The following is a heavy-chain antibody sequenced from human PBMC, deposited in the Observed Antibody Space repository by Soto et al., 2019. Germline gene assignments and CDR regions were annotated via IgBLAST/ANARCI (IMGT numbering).Heavy chain of an antibody. V-gene: IGHV3-30*18. CDR1: GFTFSSYA. D-gene: IGHD3-16*02. Sequence: QVQLVESGGGVVQPGRSLRLSCAASGFTFSSYAMHWVRQAPGKGLEWVAVISYDGSDKYYADSVKGRFTISRDNSKNTLNLEMNSLRPDDTAVYYCAKALGELSPESYDYRGQGTLITVSS. CDR3: AKALGELSPESYDY. CDR2: ISYDGSDK. J-gene: IGHJ4*02.